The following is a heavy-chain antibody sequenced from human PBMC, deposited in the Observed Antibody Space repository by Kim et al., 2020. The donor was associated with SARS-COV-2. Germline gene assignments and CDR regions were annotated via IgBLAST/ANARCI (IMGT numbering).Heavy chain of an antibody. V-gene: IGHV4-59*01. CDR2: IYYCGTT. D-gene: IGHD6-19*01. CDR3: ARAGGAGNWFDP. J-gene: IGHJ5*02. Sequence: SETLSLTCTVSGGSMNSYYWYWSRQPPGQGLEWIGYIYYCGTTSYNPSLQRRVTISQDTSKSQFSLRLRSLTAADTAFYYCARAGGAGNWFDPWAQGTL. CDR1: GGSMNSYY.